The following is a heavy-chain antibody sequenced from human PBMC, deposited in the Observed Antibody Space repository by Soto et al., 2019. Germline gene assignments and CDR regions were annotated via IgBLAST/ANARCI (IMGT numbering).Heavy chain of an antibody. Sequence: GASVKVSCKASGYTLTSYGIIWVRQAPGQGLEWMGWISANNGNTNYAQKLQGRVTMTTDTSTNTAYMELRSLRSDDTAVYYCARPLQQLAPNFDYWGQGTLVTVSS. J-gene: IGHJ4*02. CDR2: ISANNGNT. V-gene: IGHV1-18*01. D-gene: IGHD6-13*01. CDR1: GYTLTSYG. CDR3: ARPLQQLAPNFDY.